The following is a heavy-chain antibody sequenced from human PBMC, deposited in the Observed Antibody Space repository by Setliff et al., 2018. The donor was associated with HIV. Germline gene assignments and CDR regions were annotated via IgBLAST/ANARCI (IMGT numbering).Heavy chain of an antibody. V-gene: IGHV4-59*11. CDR2: IYYSGST. J-gene: IGHJ4*02. D-gene: IGHD6-6*01. CDR1: GGSISSHY. CDR3: ARDLLGSSSLVDY. Sequence: SETLSLTCTVSGGSISSHYWSWIRQPPGKGLEWSGYIYYSGSTNYNPSLKSRVTISLDTSKNQISLKLNSVTAADTAVYYCARDLLGSSSLVDYWGQGTLVTVSS.